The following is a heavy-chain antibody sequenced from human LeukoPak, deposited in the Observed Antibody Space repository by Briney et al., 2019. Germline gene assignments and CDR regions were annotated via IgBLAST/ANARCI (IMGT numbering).Heavy chain of an antibody. CDR3: AKKLCGGGSCYSAGYFDY. CDR2: ISGSGGST. D-gene: IGHD2-15*01. J-gene: IGHJ4*02. Sequence: GRSLRLSCAASGFTFSSYAMSWVRQAPGKGLEWVSAISGSGGSTYYADSVKGRFTISRDNSKNTLYLQMNSLRAEDTAVYYCAKKLCGGGSCYSAGYFDYWGQGTLVTVSS. CDR1: GFTFSSYA. V-gene: IGHV3-23*01.